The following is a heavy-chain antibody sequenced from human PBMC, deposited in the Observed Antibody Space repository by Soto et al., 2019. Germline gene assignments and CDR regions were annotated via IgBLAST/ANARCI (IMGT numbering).Heavy chain of an antibody. CDR1: GGPISSGGYY. J-gene: IGHJ5*02. CDR3: ARSTEYGDYHNWFDP. CDR2: IYYSGST. V-gene: IGHV4-31*03. Sequence: PSETLSLTCTVSGGPISSGGYYWSWIRQHPGKGLEWIGYIYYSGSTYYNPSLKSRVTISVDTSKNQFSLKLSSVTAADTAVYYCARSTEYGDYHNWFDPWGQGTLVTVSS. D-gene: IGHD4-17*01.